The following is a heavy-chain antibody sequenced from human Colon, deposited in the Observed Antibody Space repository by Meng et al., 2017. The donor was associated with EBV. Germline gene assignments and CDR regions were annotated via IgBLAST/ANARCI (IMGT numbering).Heavy chain of an antibody. CDR3: ARDGPLL. CDR1: GDSISGSGDY. J-gene: IGHJ4*02. V-gene: IGHV4-39*07. CDR2: IYYTGST. Sequence: QPQPEESGPGLGRPSDTLSLTCSVSGDSISGSGDYWGWVRQPPGKGLEWIGNIYYTGSTYYNPSLKSRVTISVDTSKNQFSLKVTSMTAADTAVYYCARDGPLLWGPGTLVTVSS.